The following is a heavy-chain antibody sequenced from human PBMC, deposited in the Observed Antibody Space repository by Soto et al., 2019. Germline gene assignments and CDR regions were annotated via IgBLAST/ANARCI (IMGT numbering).Heavy chain of an antibody. J-gene: IGHJ4*02. CDR1: GGSLSSYY. V-gene: IGHV4-59*01. CDR2: IYYSGST. D-gene: IGHD3-22*01. CDR3: ARRDVDYYDSSGYFHY. Sequence: LSLPCTVSGGSLSSYYWSWIRQPPGKGLEWIGYIYYSGSTNYNPPLKSRVTISVDTSKNQFSLKLSSVTAADTAVYYCARRDVDYYDSSGYFHYWGQGTLVTVSS.